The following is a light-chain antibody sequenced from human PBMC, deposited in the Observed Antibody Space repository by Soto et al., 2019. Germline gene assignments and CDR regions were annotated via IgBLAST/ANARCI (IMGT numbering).Light chain of an antibody. CDR2: EVS. V-gene: IGKV2D-29*02. Sequence: DVVMTQTPLSLSVAPGQPASISCKSSQSLLHITGETFLFWYLQKPGQSPQLLIYEVSTRVSGVEDRFSVRGSGTDFTLEISRVETDDVGIYDCMQSTQLPPTFGQGTLLGIE. CDR1: QSLLHITGETF. J-gene: IGKJ5*01. CDR3: MQSTQLPPT.